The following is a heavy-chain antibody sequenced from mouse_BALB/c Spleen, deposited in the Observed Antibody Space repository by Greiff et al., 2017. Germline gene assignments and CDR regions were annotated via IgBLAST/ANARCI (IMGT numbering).Heavy chain of an antibody. CDR3: EREYGNYVPLAMDY. V-gene: IGHV5-4*02. J-gene: IGHJ4*01. CDR1: GFTFSDYY. D-gene: IGHD2-10*02. CDR2: ISDGGSYT. Sequence: EVQVVESGGGLVKPGGSLKLSCAASGFTFSDYYMYWVRQTPEKRLEWVATISDGGSYTYYPDSVKGRFTISRDNAKNNLYLQMSSLKAEDTAMYYCEREYGNYVPLAMDYWGQGTSVTVSS.